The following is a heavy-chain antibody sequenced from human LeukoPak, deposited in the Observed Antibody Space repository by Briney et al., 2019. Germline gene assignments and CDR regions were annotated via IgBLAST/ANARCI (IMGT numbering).Heavy chain of an antibody. J-gene: IGHJ6*03. V-gene: IGHV1-8*03. Sequence: GASVKVSCKASGYTFAIYDIHWLRQATGQGLEWMGWMNPNSGNTGYAQKFQGRVTITRNTSISTAYMELSSLRSEDTAVYYCAREYSGYDGRYYYYYMDVWGKGTTVTVSS. CDR2: MNPNSGNT. D-gene: IGHD5-12*01. CDR1: GYTFAIYD. CDR3: AREYSGYDGRYYYYYMDV.